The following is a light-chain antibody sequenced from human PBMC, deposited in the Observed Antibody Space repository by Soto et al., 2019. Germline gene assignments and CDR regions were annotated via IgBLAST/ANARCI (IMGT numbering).Light chain of an antibody. Sequence: QSVLTQPASVSGSPGQSITISCTGTSSDVGGYNFVSWYQQHPGKAPKLMIYDVNKRPSGVSNRFSGSKSGNTASLTISGLQAEDEADYYCCSYAGSYIFVVFGGGTKLTVL. CDR3: CSYAGSYIFVV. CDR1: SSDVGGYNF. V-gene: IGLV2-23*02. J-gene: IGLJ2*01. CDR2: DVN.